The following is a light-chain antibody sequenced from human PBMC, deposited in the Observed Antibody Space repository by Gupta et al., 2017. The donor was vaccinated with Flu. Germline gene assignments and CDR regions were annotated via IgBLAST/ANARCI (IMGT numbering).Light chain of an antibody. V-gene: IGKV1-33*01. Sequence: PSSLSASVGDRVTITCQASHDIRVYLNWYQQRPGKAPELLIYDASNLNRGVPSRFSGSGSETKFSFTISSLRPEDSATYYCRQDGMYPYTFGQGTKVEIK. J-gene: IGKJ2*01. CDR2: DAS. CDR1: HDIRVY. CDR3: RQDGMYPYT.